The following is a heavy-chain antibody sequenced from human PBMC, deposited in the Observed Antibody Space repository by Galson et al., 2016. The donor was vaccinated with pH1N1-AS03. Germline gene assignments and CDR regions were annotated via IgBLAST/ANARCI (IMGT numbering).Heavy chain of an antibody. CDR2: MNPDSGNT. J-gene: IGHJ5*02. CDR3: ARGVVDCSGPACSGTLRFDP. CDR1: GYTFTTYD. Sequence: SVKVSCKASGYTFTTYDINWVRQAPGQGLEWMGWMNPDSGNTGYAPSFQGRVTITRDTSISTAYMELSSLRSEDTAVYYCARGVVDCSGPACSGTLRFDPTGQGTLVTVSS. D-gene: IGHD2-15*01. V-gene: IGHV1-8*03.